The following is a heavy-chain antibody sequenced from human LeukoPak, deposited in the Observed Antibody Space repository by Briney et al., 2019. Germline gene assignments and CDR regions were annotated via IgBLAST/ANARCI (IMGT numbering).Heavy chain of an antibody. CDR2: IKQDGSEK. D-gene: IGHD2-15*01. CDR3: ASDCSGGSCYRGPDAFDI. V-gene: IGHV3-7*01. CDR1: GFTFSSYW. J-gene: IGHJ3*02. Sequence: GGSLRLSCAASGFTFSSYWMSWVRQAPGKGLEWVANIKQDGSEKYYVDSVKGRFTISRDNAKNSLYLQMNSLRAEDTAVYYCASDCSGGSCYRGPDAFDIWGQGTMVTVSS.